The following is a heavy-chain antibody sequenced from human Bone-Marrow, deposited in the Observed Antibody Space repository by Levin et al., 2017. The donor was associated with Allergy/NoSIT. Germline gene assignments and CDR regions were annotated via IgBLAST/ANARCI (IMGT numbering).Heavy chain of an antibody. CDR2: ISGSGGST. CDR1: GFTFSSYA. D-gene: IGHD3-22*01. CDR3: AKSPSLSLGLLLPFDY. V-gene: IGHV3-23*01. Sequence: GESLKISCAASGFTFSSYAMSWVRQAPGKGLEWVSAISGSGGSTYYADSVKGRFTISRDNSKNTLYLQMNSLRAEDTAVYYCAKSPSLSLGLLLPFDYWGQGTLVTVSS. J-gene: IGHJ4*02.